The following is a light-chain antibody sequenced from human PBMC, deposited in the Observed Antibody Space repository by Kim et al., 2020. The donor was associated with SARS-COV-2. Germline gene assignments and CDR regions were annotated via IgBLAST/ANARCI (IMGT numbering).Light chain of an antibody. CDR2: EDT. CDR1: ALPKQY. V-gene: IGLV3-25*03. Sequence: SYELTQPPSVSVSPGQTARITCSGDALPKQYAYWFQQKPGQAPVVLIYEDTERPSGIPERFSGSTSGTTVTLTISAVQAEDEADYYCQSADSSDAFWVFGGETQLTVL. CDR3: QSADSSDAFWV. J-gene: IGLJ3*02.